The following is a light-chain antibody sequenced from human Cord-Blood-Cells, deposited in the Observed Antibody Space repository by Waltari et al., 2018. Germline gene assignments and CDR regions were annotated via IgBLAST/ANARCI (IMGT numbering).Light chain of an antibody. CDR1: SSDVGGYNY. Sequence: QSALTQPRSVSGSPGQSVTISCTGTSSDVGGYNYVSWYQQHPGKAPKLMIYDVSKRPSGVAYRFSGSKSGNTASLTISGRQAEDEADYYCCSYAGSYTLVFGGGTKLTVL. CDR2: DVS. J-gene: IGLJ2*01. CDR3: CSYAGSYTLV. V-gene: IGLV2-11*01.